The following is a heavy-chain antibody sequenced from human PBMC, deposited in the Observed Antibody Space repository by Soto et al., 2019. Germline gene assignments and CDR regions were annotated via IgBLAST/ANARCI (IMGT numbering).Heavy chain of an antibody. J-gene: IGHJ6*02. V-gene: IGHV4-59*01. CDR1: GGSISSYY. CDR2: IYYSGST. Sequence: SETLSLTCTVSGGSISSYYWSWIRQPPGKGLEWIGYIYYSGSTNYNPSLKSRVTISVDTSKNQFSLKLSSVTAADTAVYYCARVSRPFSAKDGMDVWGQGTTVTVSS. CDR3: ARVSRPFSAKDGMDV.